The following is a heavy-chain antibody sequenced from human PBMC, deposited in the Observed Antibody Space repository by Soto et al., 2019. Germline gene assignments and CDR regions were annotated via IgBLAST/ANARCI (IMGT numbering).Heavy chain of an antibody. J-gene: IGHJ6*02. D-gene: IGHD4-17*01. Sequence: GGSLRLSCAASGFTFSSYWMSWVRQAPGKGLEWVANIKQDGSEKYYVDSVKGRFTISRDNAKNSLYLQMNSLRAEDTAVYYCARIDYGDYIYYYYGMDVWGQGTTVTVSS. CDR1: GFTFSSYW. CDR2: IKQDGSEK. V-gene: IGHV3-7*05. CDR3: ARIDYGDYIYYYYGMDV.